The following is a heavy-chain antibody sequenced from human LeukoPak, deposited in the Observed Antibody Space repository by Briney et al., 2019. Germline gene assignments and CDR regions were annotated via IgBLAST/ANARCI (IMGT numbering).Heavy chain of an antibody. D-gene: IGHD1-26*01. CDR1: GFTFSSFA. Sequence: GGSLRLSCAASGFTFSSFAMHWVRQAPGKGLELVAVISFGGSNKYYADSVKGRFTISRDNSKNTLYLQMNSLRAEDTAVYYCARDLSGYIVGATTNLDYWGQGTLVTVSA. V-gene: IGHV3-30-3*01. CDR2: ISFGGSNK. CDR3: ARDLSGYIVGATTNLDY. J-gene: IGHJ4*02.